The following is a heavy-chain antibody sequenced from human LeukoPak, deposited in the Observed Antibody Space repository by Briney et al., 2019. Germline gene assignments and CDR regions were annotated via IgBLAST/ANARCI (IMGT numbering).Heavy chain of an antibody. J-gene: IGHJ4*02. CDR1: GFTFSSYG. CDR2: IRYDGSDK. Sequence: GGSLRLSCAPSGFTFSSYGMHWVRQAPGKGLEWVAFIRYDGSDKHYADSVKGRFTISRDNSKNTLYLQMNSLRAEDTAVYYCAKDREDIVVVPAALFDYWGQGTLVTVSS. CDR3: AKDREDIVVVPAALFDY. D-gene: IGHD2-2*01. V-gene: IGHV3-30*02.